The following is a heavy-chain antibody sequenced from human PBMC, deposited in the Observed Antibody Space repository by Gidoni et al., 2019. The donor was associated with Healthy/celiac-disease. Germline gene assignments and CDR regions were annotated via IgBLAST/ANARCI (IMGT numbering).Heavy chain of an antibody. CDR1: GGTFSSYA. J-gene: IGHJ4*02. V-gene: IGHV1-69*01. Sequence: QVQLVQSGAEVKKPGSSVKVSCKASGGTFSSYAISWVRQAPGQGLEWMGGIIPIFGKANYAKKFQGRGTITAEEYTSTAYMELSSMRSEDTAVYYCASGTDRVDYWGQGTLVTVSS. CDR3: ASGTDRVDY. CDR2: IIPIFGKA. D-gene: IGHD1-1*01.